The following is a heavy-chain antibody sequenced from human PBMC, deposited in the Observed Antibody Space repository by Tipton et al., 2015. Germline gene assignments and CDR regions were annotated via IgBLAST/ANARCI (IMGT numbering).Heavy chain of an antibody. CDR1: GYTFTDYY. Sequence: QSGPEVKKPGASVKVSCKASGYTFTDYYIHWVRQAPGPGLEWMGWIHPNSGGTRYAQKFQGRVTMTRDTSISTAYMELSRLTSDDTAMHYCANIRADYWGQGTLVTVSS. J-gene: IGHJ4*02. CDR3: ANIRADY. CDR2: IHPNSGGT. V-gene: IGHV1-2*02. D-gene: IGHD1-14*01.